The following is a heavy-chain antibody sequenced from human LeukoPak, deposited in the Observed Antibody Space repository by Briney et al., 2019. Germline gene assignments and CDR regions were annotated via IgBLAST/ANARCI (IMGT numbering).Heavy chain of an antibody. CDR2: MNPNSGNT. J-gene: IGHJ6*03. V-gene: IGHV1-8*03. D-gene: IGHD2-2*01. CDR1: GYTFTSYD. CDR3: ARDIVVVPADVPYYYYYMDV. Sequence: ASVKVSCKASGYTFTSYDINWVRQATGQGLEWMGWMNPNSGNTGYAQKFQGRVTITADKSTSTAYVELSSLRSEDTAVYYCARDIVVVPADVPYYYYYMDVWGKGTTVTVSS.